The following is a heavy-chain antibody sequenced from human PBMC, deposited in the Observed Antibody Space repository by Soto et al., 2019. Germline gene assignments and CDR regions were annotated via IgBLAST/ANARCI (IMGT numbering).Heavy chain of an antibody. CDR2: ISSNGRST. D-gene: IGHD2-8*01. V-gene: IGHV3-64*01. CDR1: GFTFSTYA. CDR3: ARDRCTNGVCYAPSDY. J-gene: IGHJ4*02. Sequence: GGSLRLSCASSGFTFSTYAMHWVRQAPGKGLEYVSAISSNGRSTYYANSVKGRFTISRDNSKNTLYLQMDSLRAEDMAVYYCARDRCTNGVCYAPSDYWGQGTLVTVSS.